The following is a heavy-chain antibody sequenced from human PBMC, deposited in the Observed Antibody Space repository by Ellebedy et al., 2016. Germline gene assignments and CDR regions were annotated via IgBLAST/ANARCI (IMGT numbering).Heavy chain of an antibody. CDR2: IIPVFGVG. V-gene: IGHV1-69*13. Sequence: SVKVSXKASGGTFSSDALSWVRQAPGQGLEWMGGIIPVFGVGYYAESFQGRVTITADESRSTGYLELSSLTSEDTAVYFCATERGTAVANPDSWGQGTLVTVSS. CDR3: ATERGTAVANPDS. J-gene: IGHJ4*02. D-gene: IGHD6-19*01. CDR1: GGTFSSDA.